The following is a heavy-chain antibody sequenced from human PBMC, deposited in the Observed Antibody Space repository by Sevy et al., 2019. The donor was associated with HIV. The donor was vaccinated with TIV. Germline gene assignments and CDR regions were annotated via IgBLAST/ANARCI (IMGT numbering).Heavy chain of an antibody. CDR3: AKDFTGFYGMDV. V-gene: IGHV3-30*18. CDR2: ISYDGSSK. CDR1: GLTLRNYG. Sequence: GGSLRLSCAVSGLTLRNYGMHWVRQAPGKGLEWVAVISYDGSSKFYADSVKGGFTISRDNSKKMLYLQMNILRAEDTAVYYCAKDFTGFYGMDVWGQGTTVTVSS. J-gene: IGHJ6*02. D-gene: IGHD7-27*01.